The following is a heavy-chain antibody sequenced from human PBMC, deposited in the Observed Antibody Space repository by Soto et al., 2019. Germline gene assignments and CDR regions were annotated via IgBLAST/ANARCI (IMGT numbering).Heavy chain of an antibody. CDR2: ISYDGSNK. CDR3: ARWSVAATWGMDV. D-gene: IGHD6-19*01. Sequence: GGSLRLSCAASGFTFSSYAMYWVRQAPGKGLEWVAVISYDGSNKYYADSVKGRFTISRDNSKNTLYLQMNSLRAEDTAVYYCARWSVAATWGMDVWGQGTTVTVSS. CDR1: GFTFSSYA. J-gene: IGHJ6*02. V-gene: IGHV3-30-3*01.